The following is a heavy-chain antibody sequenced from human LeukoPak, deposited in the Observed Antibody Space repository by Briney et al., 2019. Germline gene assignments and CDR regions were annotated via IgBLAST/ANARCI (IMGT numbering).Heavy chain of an antibody. CDR3: TASDTPGVDY. CDR1: GFTFSNAW. V-gene: IGHV3-15*01. J-gene: IGHJ4*02. D-gene: IGHD5-18*01. Sequence: GGSLRPSCAASGFTFSNAWLSWVRQAPGKGLEWVGRIKSKKFGETTDYAAPVKGRFTISRDDSKNTLYLQMNSLKTEDTAVFYCTASDTPGVDYWGQGTLLTVSS. CDR2: IKSKKFGETT.